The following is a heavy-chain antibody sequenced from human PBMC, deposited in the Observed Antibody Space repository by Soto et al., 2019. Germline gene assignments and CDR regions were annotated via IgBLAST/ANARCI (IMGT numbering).Heavy chain of an antibody. J-gene: IGHJ4*02. V-gene: IGHV3-23*01. D-gene: IGHD2-2*01. CDR2: ISGSGGST. CDR1: GFTFSSYA. CDR3: ALHPAIGVVPAATQFDY. Sequence: EVQLLESGGGLVQPGGSLRLSCAASGFTFSSYAMSWVRQAPGKGLEWVSAISGSGGSTYYADSVKGRFTISRDNSKNTLYLQINSLRAEDTAVYYCALHPAIGVVPAATQFDYWGQGTLVTVSS.